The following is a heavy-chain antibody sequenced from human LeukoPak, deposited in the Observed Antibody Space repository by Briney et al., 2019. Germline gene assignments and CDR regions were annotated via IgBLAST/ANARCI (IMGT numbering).Heavy chain of an antibody. CDR3: AKAQYSSSWYDYYYYYYMDV. Sequence: GGTLRLSCAASGFTFSSYGMSWVRQAPGKGLEWVSAISGSGGSTYYADSVKGRFTISRDNSKNTLYLQTNSLRAEDTAAYYCAKAQYSSSWYDYYYYYYMDVWGKGTTVTISS. D-gene: IGHD6-13*01. J-gene: IGHJ6*03. V-gene: IGHV3-23*01. CDR1: GFTFSSYG. CDR2: ISGSGGST.